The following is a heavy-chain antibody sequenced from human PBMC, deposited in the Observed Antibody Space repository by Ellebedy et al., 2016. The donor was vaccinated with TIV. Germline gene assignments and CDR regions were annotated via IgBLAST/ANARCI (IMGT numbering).Heavy chain of an antibody. V-gene: IGHV1-18*01. CDR1: GYTFINYG. CDR2: ISAYNGNT. CDR3: ARDRDSSSWYFGGYCYYGMDV. J-gene: IGHJ6*02. D-gene: IGHD6-13*01. Sequence: AASVTVSCKASGYTFINYGISWVRQAPGQGLEWMGWISAYNGNTKYAQKLQGRVTMTTDTSTSTAYMEMSSLRSEDTAVYYCARDRDSSSWYFGGYCYYGMDVWGQGTTVTVSS.